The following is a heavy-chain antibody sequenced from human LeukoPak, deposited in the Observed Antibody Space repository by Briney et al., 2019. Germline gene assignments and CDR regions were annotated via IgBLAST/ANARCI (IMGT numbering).Heavy chain of an antibody. CDR3: AKTPAIVVVVAATPDSYYFDY. D-gene: IGHD2-15*01. V-gene: IGHV3-23*01. Sequence: PGGSLRLSCAASGFTFSSYAMSWVRQAPGKGLEWVSAISGSGGSTYYADSVKGRFTISRDNSKNTLYLQMNSLRAEDTAVYYCAKTPAIVVVVAATPDSYYFDYWGQGTLVTVSS. J-gene: IGHJ4*02. CDR2: ISGSGGST. CDR1: GFTFSSYA.